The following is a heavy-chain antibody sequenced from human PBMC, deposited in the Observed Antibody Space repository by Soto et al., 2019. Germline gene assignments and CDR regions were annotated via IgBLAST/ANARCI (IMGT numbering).Heavy chain of an antibody. Sequence: PGGSLRLSCAASGFTFSSYAMHWVRQAPGKGLEWVAVISYDGSNKYYADSVKGRFTISRDNSKNTLYLQMNSLRAEDTAVYYCARNNGGYYFDYWGQGTLVTVSS. V-gene: IGHV3-30-3*01. J-gene: IGHJ4*02. CDR2: ISYDGSNK. CDR1: GFTFSSYA. CDR3: ARNNGGYYFDY. D-gene: IGHD1-1*01.